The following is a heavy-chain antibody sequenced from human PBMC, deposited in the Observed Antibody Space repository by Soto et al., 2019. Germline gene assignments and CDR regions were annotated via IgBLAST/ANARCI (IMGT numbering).Heavy chain of an antibody. V-gene: IGHV1-8*01. CDR2: MNPNSGNT. J-gene: IGHJ3*02. CDR1: GNTLPRYG. Sequence: ASGKVSLKASGNTLPRYGIKWGGQAPGKGFEWMGWMNPNSGNTGYAQKFQGRVTMTRNTSISTAYMELSSLRSEDTAVYYCARSLAFSSGWVHDAFDIWGQGTMVTVSS. CDR3: ARSLAFSSGWVHDAFDI. D-gene: IGHD6-19*01.